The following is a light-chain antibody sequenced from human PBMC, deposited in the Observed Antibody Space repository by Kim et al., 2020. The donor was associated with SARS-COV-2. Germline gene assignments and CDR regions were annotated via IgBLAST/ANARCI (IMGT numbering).Light chain of an antibody. J-gene: IGLJ3*02. Sequence: QSALTQPASVSGSPGQSITISCTGTSSDVGGFNFVSWSQQHPGKAPKLIIYGVSNRPSGVSNRFSGSKSGNTASLTISGLQTEDEADYYCSSYTRSNIWVFGGGTQLTVL. CDR2: GVS. V-gene: IGLV2-14*01. CDR1: SSDVGGFNF. CDR3: SSYTRSNIWV.